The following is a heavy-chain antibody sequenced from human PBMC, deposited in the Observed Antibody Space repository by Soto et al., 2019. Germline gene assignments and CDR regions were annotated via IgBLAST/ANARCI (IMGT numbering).Heavy chain of an antibody. CDR3: AKGGYSSANWFDP. Sequence: EVQLLESGGGLVQPGGSLRLSCAASGFTFSSHAMNWVRQAPGKGLEWVSTITGSGGTTYYADSVKGRFTISRDNSKNTLYLRVNSLRAEDAAVYYCAKGGYSSANWFDPWGQGTLVTVSS. V-gene: IGHV3-23*01. D-gene: IGHD6-25*01. J-gene: IGHJ5*02. CDR1: GFTFSSHA. CDR2: ITGSGGTT.